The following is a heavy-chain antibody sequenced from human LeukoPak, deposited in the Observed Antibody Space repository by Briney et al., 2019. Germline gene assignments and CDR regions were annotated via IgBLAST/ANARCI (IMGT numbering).Heavy chain of an antibody. CDR1: VYTFTSYY. J-gene: IGHJ4*02. CDR3: ARDPRITGTKESDY. CDR2: INPSGGST. Sequence: ASVTVSCKPSVYTFTSYYIHWLRQAPRQGLDWMGIINPSGGSTSYAQKFQGRVTMTRDTSTSTVYMDLSSLRSEDTAVYYCARDPRITGTKESDYWGQGTLVTVSS. D-gene: IGHD1-7*01. V-gene: IGHV1-46*01.